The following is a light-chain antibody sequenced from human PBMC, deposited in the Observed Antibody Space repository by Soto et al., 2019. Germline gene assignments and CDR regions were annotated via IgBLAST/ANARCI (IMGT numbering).Light chain of an antibody. Sequence: QSALTQPASVSGSPGQSITISCTGTSSDVGSYNLVSWYQQHPGKAPKLIIYEVSKRPSGVSNRFSDSKSGNTASLTISGLQAEDEADYHCCSYAGSSTWVFGGGTKLTVL. CDR3: CSYAGSSTWV. J-gene: IGLJ3*02. CDR1: SSDVGSYNL. CDR2: EVS. V-gene: IGLV2-23*02.